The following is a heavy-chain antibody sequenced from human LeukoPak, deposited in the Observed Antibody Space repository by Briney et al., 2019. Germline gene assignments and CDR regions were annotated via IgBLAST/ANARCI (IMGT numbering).Heavy chain of an antibody. D-gene: IGHD3-10*01. CDR3: AREAYTYGSGSYDY. V-gene: IGHV3-21*01. Sequence: PGGSLRLSCAASGFTFSSYSMNWVRQAPGKGLEWVSSISSSSSYIYYADSVKGRFTTSRDNAKNSLYLQMNSLRAEDTAVYYCAREAYTYGSGSYDYWGQGTLVTVSS. J-gene: IGHJ4*02. CDR1: GFTFSSYS. CDR2: ISSSSSYI.